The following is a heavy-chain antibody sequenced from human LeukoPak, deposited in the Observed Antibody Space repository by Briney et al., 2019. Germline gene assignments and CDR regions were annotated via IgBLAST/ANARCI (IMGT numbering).Heavy chain of an antibody. Sequence: GGSLRLSCAASGFTVSSNYMSWVRQAPGKGLEWVSVIYSGGSTYYADSVKGRFTISRDNSKNTLYLQMNSLRAEDTAVYYCAREEYSSSWYYYGMDVWGQGTTVTVSS. V-gene: IGHV3-66*01. CDR2: IYSGGST. CDR1: GFTVSSNY. D-gene: IGHD6-13*01. CDR3: AREEYSSSWYYYGMDV. J-gene: IGHJ6*02.